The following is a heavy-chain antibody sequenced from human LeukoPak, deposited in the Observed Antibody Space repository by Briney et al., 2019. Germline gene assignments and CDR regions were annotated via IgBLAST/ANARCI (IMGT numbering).Heavy chain of an antibody. CDR1: GGTFSSYA. V-gene: IGHV1-69*13. CDR3: ARCRGSGSYNYFDY. Sequence: SVKVSCKASGGTFSSYAISWVRQTPGQGLGWMGGIIPIFGTANYAQKFQGRVTITADESTSTAYMELSSLRSEDTAVYYCARCRGSGSYNYFDYWGQGTLVTVSS. CDR2: IIPIFGTA. D-gene: IGHD3-10*01. J-gene: IGHJ4*02.